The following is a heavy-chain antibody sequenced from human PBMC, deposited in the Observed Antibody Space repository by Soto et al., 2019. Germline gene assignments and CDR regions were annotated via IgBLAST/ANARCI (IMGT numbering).Heavy chain of an antibody. V-gene: IGHV3-30-3*01. CDR1: GFTFSSYA. CDR2: ISYDGSNK. D-gene: IGHD5-18*01. CDR3: ARYPLWGTGMVLWYFDL. Sequence: QVQLVESGGGVVQPGRSLRLSCAASGFTFSSYAMHWVRQAPGKGLEWVAVISYDGSNKYYADSVKGRFTISRDNSKNTLYLQMKSLRAEDTAVYYCARYPLWGTGMVLWYFDLWGRGTLVTVSS. J-gene: IGHJ2*01.